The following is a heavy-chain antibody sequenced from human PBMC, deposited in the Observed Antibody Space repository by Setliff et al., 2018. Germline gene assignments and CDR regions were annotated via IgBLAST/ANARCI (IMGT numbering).Heavy chain of an antibody. D-gene: IGHD3-22*01. CDR2: INPSSGRT. Sequence: ASVKVSCKASGYTFTGHYMHWVRQAPGLGLEWMGTINPSSGRTSYAQKFRGRVTMTRDTSTSTVYMDMSSLRSEDTAVYYCARDVFPYHYEGAFDIWGQGTMVTVSS. CDR1: GYTFTGHY. J-gene: IGHJ3*02. V-gene: IGHV1-46*01. CDR3: ARDVFPYHYEGAFDI.